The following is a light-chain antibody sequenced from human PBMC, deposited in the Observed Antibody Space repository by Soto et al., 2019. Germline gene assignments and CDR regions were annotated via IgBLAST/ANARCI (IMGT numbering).Light chain of an antibody. Sequence: EIVMTQSPATLSVSPGERATLSCRASQSVSSNLAWYQQKPGQAPRLLIYGASTRATGIPARFSGSGSGTEFTLTISSLQPDDFATYYCQHYNSYPEAFGQGTKVDI. V-gene: IGKV3-15*01. CDR1: QSVSSN. CDR3: QHYNSYPEA. CDR2: GAS. J-gene: IGKJ1*01.